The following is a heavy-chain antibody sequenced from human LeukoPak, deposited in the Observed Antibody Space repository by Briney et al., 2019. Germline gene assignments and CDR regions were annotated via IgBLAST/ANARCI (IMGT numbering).Heavy chain of an antibody. J-gene: IGHJ4*02. D-gene: IGHD2-2*01. CDR1: GYSFTSYW. Sequence: GESLKISCKGSGYSFTSYWIGWVRQMPGKGLEWKGIIYPSDSDTRYSPSFQGQVTISADKSISTAYLQWSSLKASDTAMYYCARRERYCSSISCYGVDYWGQGTLVTVSS. V-gene: IGHV5-51*01. CDR3: ARRERYCSSISCYGVDY. CDR2: IYPSDSDT.